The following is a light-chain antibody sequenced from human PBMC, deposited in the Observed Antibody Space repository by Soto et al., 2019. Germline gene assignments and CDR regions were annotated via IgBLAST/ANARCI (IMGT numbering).Light chain of an antibody. CDR3: QKYNSAPET. J-gene: IGKJ1*01. CDR2: DAS. CDR1: QDISNY. Sequence: DIQMTQSPSSLSASVGDRVTITCRASQDISNYLAWYQQKPGKVPKVLIYDASTLHSGVPSRFSGSGSGKDFTLTITTVKPEDVATYYCQKYNSAPETFGQGTKVEIK. V-gene: IGKV1-27*01.